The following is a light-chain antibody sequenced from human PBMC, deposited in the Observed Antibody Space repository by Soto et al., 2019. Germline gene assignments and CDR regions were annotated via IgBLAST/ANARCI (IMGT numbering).Light chain of an antibody. J-gene: IGKJ4*01. CDR2: GAS. CDR1: QSVSSN. CDR3: QQYNEWPPLT. V-gene: IGKV3-15*01. Sequence: EIVMTQSPATLSVSPGERATLSCRASQSVSSNLAWYQQKPGQAPRLLIFGASTRATGIPARFSGSGSGTEITLTISSLQSEDFAVYYCQQYNEWPPLTFGGGTKVEIK.